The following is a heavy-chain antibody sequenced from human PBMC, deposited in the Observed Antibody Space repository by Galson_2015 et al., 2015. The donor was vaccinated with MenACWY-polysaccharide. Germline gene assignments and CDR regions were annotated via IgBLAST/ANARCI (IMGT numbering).Heavy chain of an antibody. CDR3: ARAPRPDKTFGYFDY. J-gene: IGHJ4*02. Sequence: TLSLTCTVSGDSIRSSFWNWFRQPPGKGLEWVGWIYYSGSTKYTPSLESRVTISLDASKNQFSLRLSSVTAADTAVYYCARAPRPDKTFGYFDYWGQGILVTVST. CDR1: GDSIRSSF. CDR2: IYYSGST. D-gene: IGHD3-16*01. V-gene: IGHV4-59*01.